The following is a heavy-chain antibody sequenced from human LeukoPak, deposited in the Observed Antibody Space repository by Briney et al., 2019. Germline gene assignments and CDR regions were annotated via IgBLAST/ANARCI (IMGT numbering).Heavy chain of an antibody. CDR1: GFTFSGSA. D-gene: IGHD2-2*01. CDR3: TRWDCTTTGCYPFDY. V-gene: IGHV3-73*01. Sequence: QPGGSLRLSCAASGFTFSGSAIHWVRQASGKGLEWVGRIRDKANSYATAYIASVEGRFTISRDDSKNTAYLQMSSLKTEDTAVYYCTRWDCTTTGCYPFDYWGQGTLVTVSS. J-gene: IGHJ4*02. CDR2: IRDKANSYAT.